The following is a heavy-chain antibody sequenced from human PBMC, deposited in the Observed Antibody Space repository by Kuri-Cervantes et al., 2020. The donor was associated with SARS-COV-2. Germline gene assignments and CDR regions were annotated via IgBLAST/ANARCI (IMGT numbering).Heavy chain of an antibody. CDR3: ARVVVWSGYYFDY. D-gene: IGHD3-3*01. J-gene: IGHJ4*02. Sequence: SQTLSLTCAVSGGSISSGGYSWSWIRQPPGKGLEWIGYIYHSGSTYYNPSLKSRVTISVDTSKNQFSLKLSSVTAADTAVYYCARVVVWSGYYFDYWGQGTLVTVSS. CDR1: GGSISSGGYS. V-gene: IGHV4-30-2*01. CDR2: IYHSGST.